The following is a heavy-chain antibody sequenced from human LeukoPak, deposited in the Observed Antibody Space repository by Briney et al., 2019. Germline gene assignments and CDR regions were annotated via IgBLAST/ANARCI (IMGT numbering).Heavy chain of an antibody. V-gene: IGHV3-30*18. D-gene: IGHD3-22*01. CDR2: ISYDGRNK. Sequence: GGSLRLSCAASGFTFNNYGMHWVRQAPGKGLEWVAVISYDGRNKHYPDSVKGRFTISRDISTDTLWLQMDSLRTEDTAVYYCAKDLIVVVTQGFDYWGQGTLVTVSS. CDR3: AKDLIVVVTQGFDY. J-gene: IGHJ4*02. CDR1: GFTFNNYG.